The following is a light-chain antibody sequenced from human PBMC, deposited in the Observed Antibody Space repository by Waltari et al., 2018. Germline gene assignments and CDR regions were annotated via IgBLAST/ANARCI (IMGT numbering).Light chain of an antibody. V-gene: IGKV3D-15*01. Sequence: EIVMTQSPATLSLSPGERATLSCRASQSVSTSLAWYQQKPGPPPRLLIYDASPRATGIRDRFSGSGSVTDFTLTISSREPEDFGIYFCHQETNWSLTFGPGSKLDIK. CDR3: HQETNWSLT. CDR1: QSVSTS. J-gene: IGKJ3*01. CDR2: DAS.